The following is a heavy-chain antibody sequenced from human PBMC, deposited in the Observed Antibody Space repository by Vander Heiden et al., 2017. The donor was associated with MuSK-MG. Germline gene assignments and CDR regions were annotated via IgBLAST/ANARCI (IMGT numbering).Heavy chain of an antibody. V-gene: IGHV3-21*01. CDR1: GFTFSGHS. J-gene: IGHJ4*02. CDR3: ASPRAPDFDY. Sequence: EVQLVESGGSLVKPAGSLRLSCAASGFTFSGHSMNWVRQAPGKGLDWVSSISSSSSYIYYADSVKGRFTISRDNAKNSLYLQMNSLRAEDTAVYYCASPRAPDFDYWGQGTLVTVSS. CDR2: ISSSSSYI.